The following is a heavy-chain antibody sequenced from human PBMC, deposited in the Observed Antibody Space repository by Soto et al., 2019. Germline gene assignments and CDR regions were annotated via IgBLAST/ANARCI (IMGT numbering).Heavy chain of an antibody. CDR1: GFTFSSYS. CDR3: ARDLNHGLNGKGSGY. Sequence: EVQLVDSGGGLVKPGGSLRLSCAASGFTFSSYSMNWVRQAPGKGLEWVSSISSTSSYIYYADSVKGRFTISRDNAKNSLDLQMNNLRVEDMAEYYCARDLNHGLNGKGSGYWGQGTLVTVSS. CDR2: ISSTSSYI. J-gene: IGHJ4*02. V-gene: IGHV3-21*01.